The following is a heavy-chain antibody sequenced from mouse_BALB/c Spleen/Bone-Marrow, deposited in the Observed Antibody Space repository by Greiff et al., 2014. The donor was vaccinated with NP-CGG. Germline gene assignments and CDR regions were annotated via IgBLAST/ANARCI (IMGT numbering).Heavy chain of an antibody. Sequence: VQLQQSGPEVVKPGASVKMSCKASGYTFTSYVLHWVKQKPGQGLEWIGYINPDNDGTKYNEKFKGKATLTSDKSSRTAYMELSNLTSENSTVYYCARFGYYGSPYAMDYWGQGTSVTVSS. CDR3: ARFGYYGSPYAMDY. CDR2: INPDNDGT. D-gene: IGHD1-1*01. J-gene: IGHJ4*01. V-gene: IGHV1-14*01. CDR1: GYTFTSYV.